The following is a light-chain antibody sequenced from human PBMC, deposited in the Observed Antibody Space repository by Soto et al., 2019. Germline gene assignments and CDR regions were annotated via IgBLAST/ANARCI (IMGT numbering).Light chain of an antibody. J-gene: IGKJ4*01. CDR1: QVISNY. V-gene: IGKV1-27*01. CDR2: AAS. CDR3: QQANSFNIP. Sequence: DIQMTQSPSSLSASVGDRVTITCRASQVISNYLAWYQQKPGKVPKLLIYAASTLQSGVPSLFRCSGSGTDLTLTITSLQPEDFATYYCQQANSFNIPLGGGTKVDI.